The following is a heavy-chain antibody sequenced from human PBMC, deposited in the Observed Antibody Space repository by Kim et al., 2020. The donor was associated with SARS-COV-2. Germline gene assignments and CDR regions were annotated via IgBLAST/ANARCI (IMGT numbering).Heavy chain of an antibody. D-gene: IGHD3-22*01. CDR2: IKSKTDGGTT. CDR3: TTEVVVITTYFGY. V-gene: IGHV3-15*01. CDR1: GFTFSNAW. J-gene: IGHJ4*02. Sequence: GGSLRLSCAASGFTFSNAWMSWVRQAPGKGLEWVGHIKSKTDGGTTDYAAPVKGRFTISRDDSKNTLYLQMNSLKTEDTAVYYCTTEVVVITTYFGYWGQGTLVTVSS.